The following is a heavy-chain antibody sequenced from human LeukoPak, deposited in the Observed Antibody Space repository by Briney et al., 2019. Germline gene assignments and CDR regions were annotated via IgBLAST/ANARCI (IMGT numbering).Heavy chain of an antibody. D-gene: IGHD3-16*02. CDR3: AREAPTYDYVWGSYRLYYFDY. CDR2: IYTSGST. Sequence: SETLSLTCAVYGGSFSGYYWSWIRQPAGKGLEWIGRIYTSGSTNYTPSLKSRVTMSVDTSKNQFSLKLSSVTAADTAVYYCAREAPTYDYVWGSYRLYYFDYWGQGTLVTVSS. CDR1: GGSFSGYY. J-gene: IGHJ4*02. V-gene: IGHV4-4*07.